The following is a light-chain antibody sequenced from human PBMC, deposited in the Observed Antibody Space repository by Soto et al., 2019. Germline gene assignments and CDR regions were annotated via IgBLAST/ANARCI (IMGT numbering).Light chain of an antibody. V-gene: IGKV3-15*01. CDR1: QSVSSD. Sequence: MTQSPSTLSASVGDRATLSCMASQSVSSDLAWYHQKPGQAPRLLIYGASTRATGIPARFSGSGSGTEFTLTISSLQSEYFAVYYCQQYNNWPWTFGQGTKVDIK. CDR3: QQYNNWPWT. J-gene: IGKJ1*01. CDR2: GAS.